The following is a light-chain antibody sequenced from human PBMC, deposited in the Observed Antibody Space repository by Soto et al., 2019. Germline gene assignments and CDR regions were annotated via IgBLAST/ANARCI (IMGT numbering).Light chain of an antibody. CDR3: QRRSNWPLT. CDR1: QSVSSY. J-gene: IGKJ4*01. V-gene: IGKV3-11*01. CDR2: DAS. Sequence: EIVLTQSPATLSLSPGERATLSCRASQSVSSYLAWYQQKPGQAPRLLIYDASNRATGIPARFSGSGSGTDFTLTIISLEPEDFSVYYCQRRSNWPLTFGGGTKVEIK.